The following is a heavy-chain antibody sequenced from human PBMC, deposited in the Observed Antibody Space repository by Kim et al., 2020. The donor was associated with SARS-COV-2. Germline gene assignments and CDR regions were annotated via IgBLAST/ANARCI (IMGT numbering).Heavy chain of an antibody. D-gene: IGHD3-22*01. CDR2: FDPEDGET. CDR1: GYTLTELS. CDR3: ATAPWDYYDSSGYWGLFDY. J-gene: IGHJ4*02. Sequence: ASVKVSCKVSGYTLTELSMHWVRQAPGKGLEWMGGFDPEDGETIYAQKFQGRDTMTEDTSTDTAYMELSSLRSEDTAVYYCATAPWDYYDSSGYWGLFDYWGQGTLVTVSS. V-gene: IGHV1-24*01.